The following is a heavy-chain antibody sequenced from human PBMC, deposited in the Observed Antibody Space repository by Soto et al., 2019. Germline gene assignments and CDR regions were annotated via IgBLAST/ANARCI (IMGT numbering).Heavy chain of an antibody. CDR2: ISYSGST. Sequence: PSETLSLTCSVSGASITTYYWSWIRQPPGKGLERIGSISYSGSTKYNPSLESRVMISLDTSKNQFSLRLTSVTAADTALYYCARDWDSSGLFDPWGQGALVTVSS. CDR1: GASITTYY. V-gene: IGHV4-59*01. CDR3: ARDWDSSGLFDP. D-gene: IGHD3-10*01. J-gene: IGHJ5*02.